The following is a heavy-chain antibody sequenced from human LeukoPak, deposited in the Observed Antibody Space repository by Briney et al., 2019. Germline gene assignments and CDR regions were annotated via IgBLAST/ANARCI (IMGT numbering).Heavy chain of an antibody. V-gene: IGHV3-23*01. CDR1: GFTFSSYA. J-gene: IGHJ4*02. CDR3: AKSYQWLGYYFDY. D-gene: IGHD6-19*01. Sequence: GGSLRLSCAASGFTFSSYAMSWVRQAPGKGLEWVSTISGSGGSTYYAGSVKGRFTISRDNSKNTLYLQMNSLRAEDTAVYYCAKSYQWLGYYFDYWGQGTLVTVSS. CDR2: ISGSGGST.